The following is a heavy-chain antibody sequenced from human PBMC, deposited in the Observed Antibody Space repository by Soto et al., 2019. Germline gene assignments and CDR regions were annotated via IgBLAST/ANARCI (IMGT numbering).Heavy chain of an antibody. Sequence: PGGSLRLSCAACGFSFSSYSMHWVRQAPGKGLEWVAVISYDGSNKYYADSVKGRFTITRDSSKNTVSLQMNSLRLEDTAVYYCARAPPRGIAAPGTWGSGMDVWGQGTTVTVSS. D-gene: IGHD6-13*01. CDR2: ISYDGSNK. V-gene: IGHV3-30*04. CDR1: GFSFSSYS. CDR3: ARAPPRGIAAPGTWGSGMDV. J-gene: IGHJ6*02.